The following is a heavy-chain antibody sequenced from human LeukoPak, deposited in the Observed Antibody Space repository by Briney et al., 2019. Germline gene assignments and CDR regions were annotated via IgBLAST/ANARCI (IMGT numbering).Heavy chain of an antibody. D-gene: IGHD5-12*01. CDR1: GGSISSYY. CDR3: ASLLRPDRYYYGMDV. V-gene: IGHV4-59*08. J-gene: IGHJ6*02. Sequence: SETLSLTCSVSGGSISSYYWSWIRQPPGKGLEWIGYIYYSGSTNYNPSLKSRVTISVDTSKNQFSLKLSSVTAADTAVYYCASLLRPDRYYYGMDVWGQGTTVTVSS. CDR2: IYYSGST.